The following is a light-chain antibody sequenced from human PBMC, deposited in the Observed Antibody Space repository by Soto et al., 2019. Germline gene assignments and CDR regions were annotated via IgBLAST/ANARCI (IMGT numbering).Light chain of an antibody. CDR3: QQYKSYST. CDR2: DAS. V-gene: IGKV1-5*01. J-gene: IGKJ1*01. CDR1: QSLNTR. Sequence: DRVTLTCRASQSLNTRLAWYQQRPGKAPKLLIYDASTLESGVPSRFSGGGSGTEFTLTINNLQPDDLATYICQQYKSYSTFGRGTKVDIK.